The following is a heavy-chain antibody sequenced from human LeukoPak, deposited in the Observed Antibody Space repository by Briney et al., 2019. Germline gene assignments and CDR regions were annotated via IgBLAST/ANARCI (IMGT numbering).Heavy chain of an antibody. CDR3: VGAAYYFDY. J-gene: IGHJ4*02. D-gene: IGHD6-25*01. Sequence: PGRSLRLSCAASGFTFSSYAMHWVRQAPGKGLEWVAVISYDGSNKYYADSVEGRFTISRDNSKNTLYLQMNSLRAEDTAVYYCVGAAYYFDYWGQGTLVTVSS. CDR2: ISYDGSNK. CDR1: GFTFSSYA. V-gene: IGHV3-30-3*01.